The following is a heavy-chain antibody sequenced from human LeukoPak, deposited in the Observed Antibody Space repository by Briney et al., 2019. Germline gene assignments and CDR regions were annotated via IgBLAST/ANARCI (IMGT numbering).Heavy chain of an antibody. D-gene: IGHD1-26*01. V-gene: IGHV3-21*01. CDR3: ARALVGAEIDY. CDR2: ISSSSSYI. Sequence: GGSLRLSCAASGFTFSSYSMNWVRQAPERGLEWVSSISSSSSYIYYADSVKGRFTISRDNAKNSLYLQMNSLRAEDTAVYYCARALVGAEIDYWGQGTLVTVSS. J-gene: IGHJ4*02. CDR1: GFTFSSYS.